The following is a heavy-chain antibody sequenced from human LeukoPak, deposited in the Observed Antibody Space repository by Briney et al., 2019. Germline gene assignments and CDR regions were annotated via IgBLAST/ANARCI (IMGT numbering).Heavy chain of an antibody. CDR2: IFYAGST. Sequence: SETLSLTCTVSGGSIRSYYWSWIRQPLGKGLEWIGYIFYAGSTTYNPSLKSRVTISIDTSKNQFSLKLNSVTAADTAVYYCASGERGYSYGPLDYWGQGILVTVSS. V-gene: IGHV4-59*08. J-gene: IGHJ4*02. CDR3: ASGERGYSYGPLDY. D-gene: IGHD5-18*01. CDR1: GGSIRSYY.